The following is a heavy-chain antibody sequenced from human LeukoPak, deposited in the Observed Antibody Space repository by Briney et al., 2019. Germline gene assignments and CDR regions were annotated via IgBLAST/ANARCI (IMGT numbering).Heavy chain of an antibody. Sequence: ASVKVSRKASGYTFTSYGISWVRQAPGQGLEWMGWISAYNGNTNYAQKLQGRVTMTTDTSTSTAYMELRSLRSDDTAVYYCARVDIVVVTAMGDFDYWGQGTLVTVSS. CDR3: ARVDIVVVTAMGDFDY. CDR1: GYTFTSYG. V-gene: IGHV1-18*01. D-gene: IGHD2-21*02. CDR2: ISAYNGNT. J-gene: IGHJ4*02.